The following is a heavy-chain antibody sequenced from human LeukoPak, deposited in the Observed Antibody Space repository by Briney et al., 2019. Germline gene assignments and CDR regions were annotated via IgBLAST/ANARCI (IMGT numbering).Heavy chain of an antibody. CDR2: IRSKAYGGTT. J-gene: IGHJ6*03. CDR1: GFTFGDYA. CDR3: TRDRIRPKGGGSYLYMDV. Sequence: PGGSLRLSCTASGFTFGDYAMSWVRQAPGKGLEGVGFIRSKAYGGTTEYAASVKGRFTISRDDSKSIAYLQMNSLKTEDTAVYYCTRDRIRPKGGGSYLYMDVWGKGTTVTISS. D-gene: IGHD2-15*01. V-gene: IGHV3-49*04.